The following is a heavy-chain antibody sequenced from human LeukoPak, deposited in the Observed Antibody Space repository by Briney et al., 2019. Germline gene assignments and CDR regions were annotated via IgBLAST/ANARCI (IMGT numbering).Heavy chain of an antibody. CDR2: IYYSGST. J-gene: IGHJ5*02. Sequence: SETLSLTCTVSGGSISSYYWSWIRQPPGKGLEWIGYIYYSGSTNYNPSLKSRVTISVDTSKNQFSLKLTSVTAADTAVYYCARDGSGWSGWFDPWGQGTLVTVSS. CDR1: GGSISSYY. V-gene: IGHV4-59*01. CDR3: ARDGSGWSGWFDP. D-gene: IGHD6-19*01.